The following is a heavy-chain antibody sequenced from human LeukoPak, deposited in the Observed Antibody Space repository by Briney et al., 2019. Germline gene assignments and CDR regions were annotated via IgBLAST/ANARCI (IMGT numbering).Heavy chain of an antibody. Sequence: SQTLSLTCTVSGGSISSGGYYWSWIRQHPGKGLEWIGYIYYSGSTYYNPSLKSRVTISVDTSKNQFSLMLSSVTAADTAVYYCARVIFGVVRDYYYYMDVWGKGTTVTVSS. CDR2: IYYSGST. D-gene: IGHD3-3*01. J-gene: IGHJ6*03. CDR3: ARVIFGVVRDYYYYMDV. V-gene: IGHV4-31*03. CDR1: GGSISSGGYY.